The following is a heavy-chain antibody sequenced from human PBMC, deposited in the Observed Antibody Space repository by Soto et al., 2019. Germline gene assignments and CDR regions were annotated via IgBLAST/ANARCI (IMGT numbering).Heavy chain of an antibody. V-gene: IGHV3-23*01. Sequence: GGSLRLSCAASGLTFSSYAMNWVRQAPGKGLEWVSVISGSGDSTYYADSVKGRFTISRDNSKNTLYLQMNSLRAEDTAVYYYARDDYPYYDVSSGYHFDYWGQGA. J-gene: IGHJ4*02. CDR3: ARDDYPYYDVSSGYHFDY. CDR2: ISGSGDST. D-gene: IGHD3-22*01. CDR1: GLTFSSYA.